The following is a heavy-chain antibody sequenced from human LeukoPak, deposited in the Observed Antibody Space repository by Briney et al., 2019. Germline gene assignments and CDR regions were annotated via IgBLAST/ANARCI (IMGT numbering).Heavy chain of an antibody. CDR2: IYYSGST. J-gene: IGHJ4*02. V-gene: IGHV4-59*11. CDR1: GGSISSHY. Sequence: PSETLSLTCSVSGGSISSHYWSWIRQPPGRGLEWIGYIYYSGSTKYNPSLKSRVTISVDTSKNQFSLKLSSVTAADTAVYYCAREPRSPGGRGRPFDFWGQGTLVTVSS. CDR3: AREPRSPGGRGRPFDF. D-gene: IGHD2-15*01.